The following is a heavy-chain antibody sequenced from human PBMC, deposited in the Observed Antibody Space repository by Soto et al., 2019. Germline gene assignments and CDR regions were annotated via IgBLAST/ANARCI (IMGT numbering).Heavy chain of an antibody. CDR1: GGSISSGDYY. D-gene: IGHD2-2*01. CDR2: IYFSGTT. CDR3: CRGDPGACSRPSFSDGFDI. V-gene: IGHV4-30-4*01. Sequence: QVQLQESGPGLVKPSQTLSLTCTVSGGSISSGDYYWNWIRQPPGKGLEWIGSIYFSGTTYYSPSHNSRGIRLEGTSQYHFSLELRSGTAADSAVYYCCRGDPGACSRPSFSDGFDIVGQG. J-gene: IGHJ3*02.